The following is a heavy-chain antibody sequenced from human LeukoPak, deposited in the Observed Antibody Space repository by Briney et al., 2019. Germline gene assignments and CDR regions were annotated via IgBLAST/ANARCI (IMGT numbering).Heavy chain of an antibody. J-gene: IGHJ3*02. D-gene: IGHD4-17*01. CDR2: ISGSGFT. Sequence: GGSLRLSCAASGFTFSSYAMSWVRQAPGKGLEWVSAISGSGFTYYADSVKGRFTISRDNSKNTLYLQMNSLRAEDTAVYYCAKVYDYGDPGAFDIWGQGTMVTVSS. V-gene: IGHV3-23*01. CDR3: AKVYDYGDPGAFDI. CDR1: GFTFSSYA.